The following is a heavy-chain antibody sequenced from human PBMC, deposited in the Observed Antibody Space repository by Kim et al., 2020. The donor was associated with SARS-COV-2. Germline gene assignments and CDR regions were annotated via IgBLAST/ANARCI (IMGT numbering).Heavy chain of an antibody. V-gene: IGHV3-21*01. CDR1: GFTFSSYS. D-gene: IGHD3-10*02. CDR2: ISSSSSYI. Sequence: GGSLRLSCAASGFTFSSYSMNWVRQAPGKGLEWVSSISSSSSYIYYADSVKGRFTISRDNANNSLYLQMNSLRAEDTAVYYCAVRCSGSYNSHYYYYGVDVWWRGATVVVSS. J-gene: IGHJ6*01. CDR3: AVRCSGSYNSHYYYYGVDV.